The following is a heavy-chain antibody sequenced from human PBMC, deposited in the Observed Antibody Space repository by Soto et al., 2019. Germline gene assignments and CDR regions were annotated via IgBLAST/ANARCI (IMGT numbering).Heavy chain of an antibody. D-gene: IGHD2-15*01. CDR3: ARGYCSGGSCYRRFYYYYGMDV. CDR1: GGSISSYY. J-gene: IGHJ6*02. V-gene: IGHV4-59*01. CDR2: IYYSGST. Sequence: SETLSLTCTVSGGSISSYYWSWIRQPPGKGLEWIGYIYYSGSTNYNPSLKSRVTISVDTSKNQFSLKLSSVTAADTAVYYCARGYCSGGSCYRRFYYYYGMDVWGQGTTVTVSS.